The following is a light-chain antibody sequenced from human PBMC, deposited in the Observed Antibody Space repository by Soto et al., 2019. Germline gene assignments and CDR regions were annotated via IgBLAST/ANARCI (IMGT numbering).Light chain of an antibody. Sequence: DIQMTQSPSSLSASVGDRVTITCRASQSISSYLNWYQVKPGKAPKLLIYAAARLQSGVPSRFSGSVSGTGFTLSISSLQPEDFATYYCQQSYSTAGTFGQGTKVEI. J-gene: IGKJ1*01. CDR1: QSISSY. CDR2: AAA. V-gene: IGKV1-39*01. CDR3: QQSYSTAGT.